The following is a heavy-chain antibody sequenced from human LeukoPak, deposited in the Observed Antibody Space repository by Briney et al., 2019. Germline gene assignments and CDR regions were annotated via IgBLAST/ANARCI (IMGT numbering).Heavy chain of an antibody. CDR1: GFTFSSYS. CDR3: AREDIVVVPAAMTEEDYYYYGMDV. Sequence: PGGSLRLSCAAPGFTFSSYSMNWVRQAPGKGLEWVSSISSSSSYIYYADSVKGRFTISRDNAKNSLYLQMNSLRAEDTAVYYCAREDIVVVPAAMTEEDYYYYGMDVWGQGTTVTVSS. V-gene: IGHV3-21*01. D-gene: IGHD2-2*01. J-gene: IGHJ6*02. CDR2: ISSSSSYI.